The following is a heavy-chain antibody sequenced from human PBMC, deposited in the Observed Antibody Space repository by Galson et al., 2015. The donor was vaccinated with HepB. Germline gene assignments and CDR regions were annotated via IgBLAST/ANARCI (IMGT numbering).Heavy chain of an antibody. CDR3: AKGEPYSGGWYVPPVA. CDR2: INWNGNNR. D-gene: IGHD6-19*01. V-gene: IGHV3-9*01. J-gene: IGHJ5*02. CDR1: GFTFDDYA. Sequence: LRLSCAASGFTFDDYAMHWVRQLPGKGLEWVSGINWNGNNRGYADSVKGRFTISRDNAKNFMYLQMNSLRTEDTALYYCAKGEPYSGGWYVPPVAWGQGTLVTVSS.